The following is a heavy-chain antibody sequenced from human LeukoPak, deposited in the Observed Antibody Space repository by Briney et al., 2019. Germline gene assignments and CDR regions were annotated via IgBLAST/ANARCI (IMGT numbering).Heavy chain of an antibody. CDR1: GYTFTGYY. D-gene: IGHD3-22*01. V-gene: IGHV1-2*02. J-gene: IGHJ4*02. Sequence: ASVTVSCKASGYTFTGYYMHWVRQAPGQGLEWMGWINPNSGGTNYAQKFQGRVTMTRDTSISTAYMELSRLRSDDTAVYYCARDYYDSSGYIDYWGQGTLVTVSS. CDR2: INPNSGGT. CDR3: ARDYYDSSGYIDY.